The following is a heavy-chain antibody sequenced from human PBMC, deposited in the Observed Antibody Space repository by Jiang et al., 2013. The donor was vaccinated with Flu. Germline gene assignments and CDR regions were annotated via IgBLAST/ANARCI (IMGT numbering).Heavy chain of an antibody. CDR3: ARSVVRGVFANPFDY. V-gene: IGHV3-30-3*01. D-gene: IGHD3-10*01. Sequence: VQLLESGGGLVQPGGSLRLSCAASGFTFSPYAMHWVRQAPGKGLEWVAVVSYDGTNTFYADSVKGRFTVSRDNSKNTLWLQMNSLRPEDTAIYYCARSVVRGVFANPFDYWGQGTLVTVSS. CDR2: VSYDGTNT. J-gene: IGHJ4*02. CDR1: GFTFSPYA.